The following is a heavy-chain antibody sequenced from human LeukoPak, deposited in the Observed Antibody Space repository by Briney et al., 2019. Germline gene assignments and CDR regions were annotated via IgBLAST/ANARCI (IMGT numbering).Heavy chain of an antibody. CDR2: ISSSGST. J-gene: IGHJ3*02. CDR1: GDSISSGDYY. Sequence: SETLSLTCTVSGDSISSGDYYWSWIRQPAGKGLEWIGRISSSGSTNYNPSLKSRVTISADTSKNQFSLKLSSVTAADTAVYFCARGPYSYDSSGAFDIWGQGTMVTVSS. V-gene: IGHV4-61*02. D-gene: IGHD3-22*01. CDR3: ARGPYSYDSSGAFDI.